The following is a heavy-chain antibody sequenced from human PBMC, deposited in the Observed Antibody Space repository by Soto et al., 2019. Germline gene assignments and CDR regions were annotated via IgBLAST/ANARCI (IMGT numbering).Heavy chain of an antibody. V-gene: IGHV3-30*05. D-gene: IGHD1-1*01. J-gene: IGHJ6*02. CDR2: ISFEGNTQ. Sequence: QVQLVESGGGVVQPGRSLRLSCAASGFTLSRYGMHWVRQAPGKGLEWVAVISFEGNTQYYADSVKGRFTISRDNSKDTLSLQIQSLRPEDTAVYYCARGAEHQLLSRDYFYGMDVGGQGTTSPSP. CDR1: GFTLSRYG. CDR3: ARGAEHQLLSRDYFYGMDV.